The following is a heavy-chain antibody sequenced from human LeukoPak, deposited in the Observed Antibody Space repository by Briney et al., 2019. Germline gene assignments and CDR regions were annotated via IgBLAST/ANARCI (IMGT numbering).Heavy chain of an antibody. V-gene: IGHV3-48*04. CDR2: ISSGSTTI. Sequence: GGSLRLSCAASGFTLSVYTMNWVRQAPGKGLGWVSYISSGSTTIYYADSVKGRFTISRDNVENSLYLQMNSLRVEDTAVYYCARDFEVPAAAPDYYYDYYMDVWGKGTTVTVSS. J-gene: IGHJ6*03. CDR1: GFTLSVYT. D-gene: IGHD2-2*01. CDR3: ARDFEVPAAAPDYYYDYYMDV.